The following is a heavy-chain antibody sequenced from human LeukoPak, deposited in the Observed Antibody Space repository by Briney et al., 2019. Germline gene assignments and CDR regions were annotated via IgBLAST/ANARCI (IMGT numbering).Heavy chain of an antibody. CDR1: GITFSSYS. CDR2: ISSSSSYI. J-gene: IGHJ4*02. Sequence: GGSLRLSCEASGITFSSYSMNWVRQAPGKGLEWVSSISSSSSYIYYADSVKGRFTISRDNAKNSLYLQMNSLRAEDTAVYYCARGYYYDSSGYYDYWGQGTLVTVSS. D-gene: IGHD3-22*01. V-gene: IGHV3-21*01. CDR3: ARGYYYDSSGYYDY.